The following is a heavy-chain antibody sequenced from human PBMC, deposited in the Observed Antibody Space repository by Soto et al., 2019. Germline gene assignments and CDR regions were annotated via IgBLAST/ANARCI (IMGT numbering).Heavy chain of an antibody. Sequence: EVQLVESGGGLIQPGGSLTLSCAVSGFTVSSNYMSWVRQAPGKGLEWVSFIYGVATTSYADSVEGRFTISRDNSKNTLYLQMNSLRAEDTAIYYCARGVVGTLPHDYWGQGTLVTVSS. V-gene: IGHV3-53*01. CDR1: GFTVSSNY. J-gene: IGHJ4*02. D-gene: IGHD2-15*01. CDR2: IYGVATT. CDR3: ARGVVGTLPHDY.